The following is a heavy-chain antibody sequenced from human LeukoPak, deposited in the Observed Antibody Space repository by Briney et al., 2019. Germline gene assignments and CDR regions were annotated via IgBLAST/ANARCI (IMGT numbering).Heavy chain of an antibody. Sequence: GESLKISCKGSGYSFTSYWIGWVRQMPGKGLEWMGIIYPGDSDTRYGPSFQGQVTISADKSISTAYLQWSSLKASDTAMYYCARSVEQWLVPFDYWGQGTLVTVSS. V-gene: IGHV5-51*01. J-gene: IGHJ4*02. D-gene: IGHD6-19*01. CDR3: ARSVEQWLVPFDY. CDR2: IYPGDSDT. CDR1: GYSFTSYW.